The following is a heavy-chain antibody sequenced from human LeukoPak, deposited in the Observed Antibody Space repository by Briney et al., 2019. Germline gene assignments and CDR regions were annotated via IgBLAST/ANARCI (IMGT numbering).Heavy chain of an antibody. J-gene: IGHJ3*01. Sequence: PSETLSLTCTVSGYSISSGYYWGWIRQPPGKGLEWIGSIYHSGSTYYNPSLKSRVTISLGTSKNQFSLKLSSVTAADTAVYYRARDLSSSSNYVDGTFDFWGQGTLVTVSS. CDR3: ARDLSSSSNYVDGTFDF. CDR1: GYSISSGYY. CDR2: IYHSGST. D-gene: IGHD4-11*01. V-gene: IGHV4-38-2*02.